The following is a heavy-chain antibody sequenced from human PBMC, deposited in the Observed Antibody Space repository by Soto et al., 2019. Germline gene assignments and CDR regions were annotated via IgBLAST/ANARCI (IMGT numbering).Heavy chain of an antibody. Sequence: SETLSLTCTVSGGSISSGGYYWSWIRQHPGKGLEWIGYIYYSGSTYYNPSLKSRVTISVDTSKNQFSLKLSSVTAADTAVYYCARDSSGWNGDYYYGMDVWGQGTTVTVSS. J-gene: IGHJ6*02. CDR2: IYYSGST. CDR1: GGSISSGGYY. V-gene: IGHV4-31*02. D-gene: IGHD6-19*01. CDR3: ARDSSGWNGDYYYGMDV.